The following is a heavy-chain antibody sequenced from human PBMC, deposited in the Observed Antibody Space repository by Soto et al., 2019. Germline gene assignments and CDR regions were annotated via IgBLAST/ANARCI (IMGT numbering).Heavy chain of an antibody. J-gene: IGHJ4*02. CDR2: IIPILGIA. CDR1: GGTFSIYT. CDR3: ARDWRDYGDYSSDY. V-gene: IGHV1-69*04. D-gene: IGHD4-17*01. Sequence: SVKVSCKASGGTFSIYTISWVRQAPGQGLEWMGRIIPILGIANYAQKFQGRVTITADKSTSTAYMELSSLRSEDTAVYYCARDWRDYGDYSSDYWGQGTLVTVSS.